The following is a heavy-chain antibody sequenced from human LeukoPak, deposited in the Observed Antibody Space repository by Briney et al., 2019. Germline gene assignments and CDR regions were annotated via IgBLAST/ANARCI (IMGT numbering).Heavy chain of an antibody. D-gene: IGHD3-10*01. CDR2: IYSSGST. Sequence: KASETLSLTCSVSGASISSGSNYWGWIRQPPGKTLEWIGSIYSSGSTYYNPSLKSRVIIIIDTPKNQFSLKLSSVTAADTAVYYCARVVRGLLWFGELLPHANWFDPWGQGTLVTVSS. J-gene: IGHJ5*02. V-gene: IGHV4-39*07. CDR1: GASISSGSNY. CDR3: ARVVRGLLWFGELLPHANWFDP.